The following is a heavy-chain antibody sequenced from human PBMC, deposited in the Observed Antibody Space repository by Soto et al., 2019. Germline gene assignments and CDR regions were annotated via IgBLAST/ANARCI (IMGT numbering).Heavy chain of an antibody. J-gene: IGHJ4*02. CDR2: ISSNGGST. D-gene: IGHD3-10*01. Sequence: EVQLVESGGGLVQPGGSLRLSCAASGFTFSSYAMHWVRQAPGKGLEYVSTISSNGGSTYYANSVKGRFTISRDNSKNTLYLQMGSLRAEDMAVYYFARGLVRGVFDYWGQGTLVTVSS. CDR3: ARGLVRGVFDY. V-gene: IGHV3-64*01. CDR1: GFTFSSYA.